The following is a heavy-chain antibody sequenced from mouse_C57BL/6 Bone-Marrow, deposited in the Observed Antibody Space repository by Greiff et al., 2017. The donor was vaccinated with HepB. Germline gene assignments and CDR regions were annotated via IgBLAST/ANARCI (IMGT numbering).Heavy chain of an antibody. J-gene: IGHJ3*01. V-gene: IGHV1-62-2*01. D-gene: IGHD1-1*01. CDR1: GFNIKDDY. Sequence: VQLQQSGAELVRPGASVKLSCTASGFNIKDDYMHWVKQRSGQGLEWIGWFYPGSGSIKYNEKFKDKATLTADKSSSTVYMELSRLTSEDSAVYFCARQGVYYYGSAWFAYWGQGTLVTVSA. CDR3: ARQGVYYYGSAWFAY. CDR2: FYPGSGSI.